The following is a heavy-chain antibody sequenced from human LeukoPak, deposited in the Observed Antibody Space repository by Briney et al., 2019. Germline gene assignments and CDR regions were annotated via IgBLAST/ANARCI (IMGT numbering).Heavy chain of an antibody. CDR1: GYTFTSYG. Sequence: ASVKVSCKASGYTFTSYGISRVRQAPGQGLEWMGWVSAYNGNTNYAQKLQGRVTMTTDTSTSTAYMELRSLRSDDTAVYYCARGSSGWYEDAFDIWGQGTMVTVSS. V-gene: IGHV1-18*01. CDR2: VSAYNGNT. J-gene: IGHJ3*02. D-gene: IGHD6-19*01. CDR3: ARGSSGWYEDAFDI.